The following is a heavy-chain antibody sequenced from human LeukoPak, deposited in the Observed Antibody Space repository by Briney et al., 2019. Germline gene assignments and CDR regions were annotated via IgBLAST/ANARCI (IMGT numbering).Heavy chain of an antibody. CDR3: ARAQDSYNSLYFDY. D-gene: IGHD5-24*01. CDR1: GFTFSSYW. CDR2: IHSDGRIT. V-gene: IGHV3-74*01. J-gene: IGHJ4*02. Sequence: GGSLRLSCAGSGFTFSSYWMHWVRLAPGKGLVWVSRIHSDGRITTYADSVKGRFTISKDNARNTLYLQMNTLRVEDTAVYYCARAQDSYNSLYFDYWGQGALVTVSS.